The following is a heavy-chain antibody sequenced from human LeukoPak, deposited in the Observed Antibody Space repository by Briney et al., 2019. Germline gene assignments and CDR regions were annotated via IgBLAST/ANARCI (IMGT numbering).Heavy chain of an antibody. Sequence: GTSVRVSCKASGYTFTDYYMHWVRQAPGQGIDCMGLINPDSCVTNYPQKFQGRVTMTRETSSSTAYMELIRLRSDDTAVYYCARDGTFDIWGQGTMVTVSS. CDR2: INPDSCVT. D-gene: IGHD2-15*01. J-gene: IGHJ3*02. V-gene: IGHV1-2*02. CDR1: GYTFTDYY. CDR3: ARDGTFDI.